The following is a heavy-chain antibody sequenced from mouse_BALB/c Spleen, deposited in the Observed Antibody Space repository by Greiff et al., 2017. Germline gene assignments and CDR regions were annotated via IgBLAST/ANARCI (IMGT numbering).Heavy chain of an antibody. D-gene: IGHD2-14*01. CDR3: ARGGVRGDYYAMDY. CDR2: ISSGGSYT. J-gene: IGHJ4*01. V-gene: IGHV5-9-4*01. CDR1: GFTFSSYA. Sequence: EVQLVESGGGLVKPGGSLKLSCAASGFTFSSYAMSWVRQSPEKRLEWVAEISSGGSYTYYPDTVTGRFTISRDNAKNTLYLEMSSLRSEDTAMYYCARGGVRGDYYAMDYWGQGTSVTVSS.